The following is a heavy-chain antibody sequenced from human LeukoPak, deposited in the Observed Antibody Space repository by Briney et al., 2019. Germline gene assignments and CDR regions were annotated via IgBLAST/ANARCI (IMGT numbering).Heavy chain of an antibody. J-gene: IGHJ4*02. CDR3: AKEGDGYNLLVFDY. D-gene: IGHD5-24*01. Sequence: SGGSLRLSCAASGFTFSSYAMHWVRQAPGKGLEWVAFIRYDGSNKYYADSVKGRFTISRDNSKNTLYLQMNSLRAEDTAVYYCAKEGDGYNLLVFDYWGQGTLVTVSS. V-gene: IGHV3-30*02. CDR2: IRYDGSNK. CDR1: GFTFSSYA.